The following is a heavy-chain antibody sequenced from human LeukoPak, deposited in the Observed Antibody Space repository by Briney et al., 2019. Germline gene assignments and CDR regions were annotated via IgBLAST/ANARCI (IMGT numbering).Heavy chain of an antibody. D-gene: IGHD4-17*01. CDR3: ARHFTTMTPWYFDY. Sequence: SETLSLTCTVSGGSISSYYWSWIRQPPGKGLEWIGYMHYIGSTNYNPSLKSRVSISLDTSKNQFSLKLSSVTAADTAVYYCARHFTTMTPWYFDYWGQGTLVTVSS. V-gene: IGHV4-59*08. J-gene: IGHJ4*02. CDR1: GGSISSYY. CDR2: MHYIGST.